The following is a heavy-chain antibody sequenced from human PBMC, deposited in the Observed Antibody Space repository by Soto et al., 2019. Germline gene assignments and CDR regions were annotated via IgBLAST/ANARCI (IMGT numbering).Heavy chain of an antibody. V-gene: IGHV3-23*01. Sequence: GSLRLSCAASGFTFDNYGMSWVRQAPGKGLEWIGAITGAGDSTYNADSVKGRFTISRDNSKKTVYLQVDSLGVEDTAVYYCAKGHSDSFGNYDYFGMDVWGQGTTVTVSS. J-gene: IGHJ6*02. CDR2: ITGAGDST. D-gene: IGHD4-4*01. CDR3: AKGHSDSFGNYDYFGMDV. CDR1: GFTFDNYG.